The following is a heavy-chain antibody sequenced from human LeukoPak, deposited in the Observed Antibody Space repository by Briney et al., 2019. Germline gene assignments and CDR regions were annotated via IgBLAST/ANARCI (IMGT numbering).Heavy chain of an antibody. Sequence: PGGSLRLSCAASGFTFSSYSMNWVRQAPGKGLEWVSSISSSSSYIYYADSVKGRFTISRDNAKNSLYLQMNSLRAEDTAVYYCARTLHYGDYQDAFDIWGQGTMVTVSS. V-gene: IGHV3-21*01. D-gene: IGHD4-17*01. CDR1: GFTFSSYS. CDR2: ISSSSSYI. CDR3: ARTLHYGDYQDAFDI. J-gene: IGHJ3*02.